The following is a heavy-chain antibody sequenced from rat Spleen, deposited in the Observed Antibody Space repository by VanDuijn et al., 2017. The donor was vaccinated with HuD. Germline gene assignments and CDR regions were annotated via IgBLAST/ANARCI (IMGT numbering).Heavy chain of an antibody. Sequence: EVQLVESGGGLVQPGRSLKLSCAASGFTFSDYYLAWVRQAPKKGLEWVASISYEGSGTYYGDSVKGRFTISRDNAKSTLYLQMNSLRSEDSATYYCAKGPYYGYNYFDYWGQGVMVTVSS. V-gene: IGHV5-22*01. D-gene: IGHD1-9*01. CDR3: AKGPYYGYNYFDY. CDR1: GFTFSDYY. CDR2: ISYEGSGT. J-gene: IGHJ2*01.